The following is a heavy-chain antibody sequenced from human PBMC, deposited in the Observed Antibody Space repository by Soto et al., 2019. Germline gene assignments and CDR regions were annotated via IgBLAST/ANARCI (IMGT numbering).Heavy chain of an antibody. CDR3: ARVGHDYSNSGMDV. Sequence: PGESLKISCTASGYSFTTYWINWVRQMPGKGLEWMGKIDPGGSDTTYSPSFEGHVTISTDKSFTTAYLQWSSLKASDTAMYYCARVGHDYSNSGMDVWGQGTTVTVSS. CDR2: IDPGGSDT. V-gene: IGHV5-10-1*01. CDR1: GYSFTTYW. D-gene: IGHD4-4*01. J-gene: IGHJ6*02.